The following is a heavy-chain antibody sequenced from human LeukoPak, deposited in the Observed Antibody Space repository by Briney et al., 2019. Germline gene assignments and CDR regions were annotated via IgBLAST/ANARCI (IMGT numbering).Heavy chain of an antibody. V-gene: IGHV4-59*11. CDR2: VYYSGNT. J-gene: IGHJ6*03. CDR1: GGSMSSHF. D-gene: IGHD4-11*01. Sequence: SEALSLTCSVSGGSMSSHFWTWIRQPPGKGLQWIGYVYYSGNTNYNPSLRSRATMSLDRSKNQFSLKLTSVTAADTAVYFCARGRVSSSTWYSTYYYYFYMDVWGKGTTVTVSS. CDR3: ARGRVSSSTWYSTYYYYFYMDV.